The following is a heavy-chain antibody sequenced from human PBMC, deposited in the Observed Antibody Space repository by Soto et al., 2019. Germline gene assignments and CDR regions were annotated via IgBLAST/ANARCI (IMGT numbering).Heavy chain of an antibody. D-gene: IGHD6-25*01. J-gene: IGHJ6*02. V-gene: IGHV3-23*01. CDR1: GFTFSSYA. CDR2: ISGSGDTT. Sequence: PGGSLRLSCAASGFTFSSYAMSWVRQAPGKGLEWASGISGSGDTTYYAGSVKGRFTISRDNSKNTLYLQMNSLRVEDTAVYYCAKLKAPTRPFYGMDVWGQGTTVTVSS. CDR3: AKLKAPTRPFYGMDV.